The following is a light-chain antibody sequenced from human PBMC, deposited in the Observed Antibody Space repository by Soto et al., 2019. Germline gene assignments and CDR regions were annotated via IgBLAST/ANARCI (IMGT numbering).Light chain of an antibody. J-gene: IGKJ3*01. V-gene: IGKV3-11*01. CDR2: DAS. Sequence: ESVVTQSPATLSLSPGERATLFCRASQDGSKYFAWYGQKPGQSPRLLIYDASNRATGVPARFSGSGSGTDFTLTISSIEPEDFAVYYCQQRSNWLFGPGTKVDI. CDR3: QQRSNWL. CDR1: QDGSKY.